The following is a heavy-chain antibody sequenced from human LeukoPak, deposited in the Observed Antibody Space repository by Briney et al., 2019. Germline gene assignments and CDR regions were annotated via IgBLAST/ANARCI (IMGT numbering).Heavy chain of an antibody. CDR1: GFTFSSYE. J-gene: IGHJ4*02. Sequence: GGSLRLSCAASGFTFSSYEMNWVRQAPGKGLEWVSYISSSGSTIYYADSVKGRFTISRDNAKNSLYLQMSSLRAEDTAVYYCARVGDNDSRGSWDWGQGTLVTVSS. CDR2: ISSSGSTI. CDR3: ARVGDNDSRGSWD. D-gene: IGHD3-22*01. V-gene: IGHV3-48*03.